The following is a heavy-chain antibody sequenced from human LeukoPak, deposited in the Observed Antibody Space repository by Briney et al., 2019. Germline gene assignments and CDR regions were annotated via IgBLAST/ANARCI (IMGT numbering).Heavy chain of an antibody. CDR1: GGSVSSYY. J-gene: IGHJ4*02. V-gene: IGHV4-59*08. D-gene: IGHD6-6*01. CDR2: VYYTGST. Sequence: PSETLSLTGSVSGGSVSSYYWSWIRQPPGQGLEWIGYVYYTGSTNYNPSLKSRVTMFEDKSKNQFSLRLYSVTVADTAVYYCARHFAYSSSSYFDYWGQGSLVTVSS. CDR3: ARHFAYSSSSYFDY.